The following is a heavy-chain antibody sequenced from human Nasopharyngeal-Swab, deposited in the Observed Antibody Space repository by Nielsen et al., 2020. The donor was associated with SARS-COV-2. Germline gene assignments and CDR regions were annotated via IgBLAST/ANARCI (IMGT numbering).Heavy chain of an antibody. CDR1: GFTFDDYA. J-gene: IGHJ3*02. Sequence: SLKISCAASGFTFDDYAMHWVRQAPGKGLEWVSGISWNSGSIGYADSVKGRFTISRDNAKNSLYLQTNSLRAEDTALYYCAKAPEVNLDYDDAFDIWGQGTMVTVSS. CDR3: AKAPEVNLDYDDAFDI. D-gene: IGHD3-16*01. V-gene: IGHV3-9*01. CDR2: ISWNSGSI.